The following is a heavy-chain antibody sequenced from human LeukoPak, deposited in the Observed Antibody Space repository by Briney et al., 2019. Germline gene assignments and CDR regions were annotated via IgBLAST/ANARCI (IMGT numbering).Heavy chain of an antibody. D-gene: IGHD3-22*01. CDR1: GYTFTGYY. CDR3: ARDSLEYYYDSSGPNYPY. Sequence: ASVKVSCKASGYTFTGYYMHWVRQAPGQVLAWMGWINPNSGGTNYAQKFQGRVTMTRDTSISTAYMELSRLRSDDTAVYYRARDSLEYYYDSSGPNYPYWGQGTLVTVSS. CDR2: INPNSGGT. J-gene: IGHJ4*02. V-gene: IGHV1-2*02.